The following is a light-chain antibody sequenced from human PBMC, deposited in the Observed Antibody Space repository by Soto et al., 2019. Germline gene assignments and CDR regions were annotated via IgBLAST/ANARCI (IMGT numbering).Light chain of an antibody. V-gene: IGKV3-20*01. CDR1: QSVSSNY. J-gene: IGKJ1*01. CDR2: GAS. CDR3: QQYVNSRT. Sequence: EVVLTHSPGALSLSPGERATLSCRASQSVSSNYLAWYQQKLGQAPRLLIYGASTRATGIPDRFSGSGSGTDFTLTISRLEPEDFAVYYCQQYVNSRTFGQLTKV.